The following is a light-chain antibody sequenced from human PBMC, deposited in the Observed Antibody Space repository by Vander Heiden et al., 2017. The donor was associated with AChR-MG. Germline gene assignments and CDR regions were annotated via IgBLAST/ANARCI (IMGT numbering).Light chain of an antibody. J-gene: IGLJ3*02. CDR2: AVT. CDR3: CSYAGSYTWV. V-gene: IGLV2-11*01. Sequence: QSALTQPRSVSGSPGQSVTISCTGTISDVGGYNYVSWYQQHPGKAPKLMIFAVTKRPSGVPDRFSGSKSGNTASLTISGLQADDEADYYCCSYAGSYTWVFGGGTKLTVL. CDR1: ISDVGGYNY.